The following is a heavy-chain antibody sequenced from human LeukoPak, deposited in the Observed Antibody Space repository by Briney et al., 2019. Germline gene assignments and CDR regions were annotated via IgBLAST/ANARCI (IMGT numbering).Heavy chain of an antibody. Sequence: SVKVSCKASGGTFSSYAISWVRQAPGQGLEGMGRIIPILGIANYAQKFQGRVTITADKSTSTAYMELSSLRSEDTAVYYCARDFMVRGVMATDYWGQGTLVTVSS. V-gene: IGHV1-69*04. CDR3: ARDFMVRGVMATDY. CDR2: IIPILGIA. D-gene: IGHD3-10*01. CDR1: GGTFSSYA. J-gene: IGHJ4*02.